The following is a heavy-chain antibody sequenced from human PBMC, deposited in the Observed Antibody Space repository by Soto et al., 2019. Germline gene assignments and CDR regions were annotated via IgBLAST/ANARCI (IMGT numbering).Heavy chain of an antibody. V-gene: IGHV3-48*01. CDR2: ITSSSSTI. CDR1: GFTFSDYS. J-gene: IGHJ6*03. Sequence: VGSLRLSFATSGFTFSDYSINWVRPSPLKGLEWVSYITSSSSTILYADSAKGRFTISRDNAKNSLYLQMNSLRAEDTAVYYCARGMVRNSPPPYYMEVWGKGTTVTVSS. D-gene: IGHD3-10*01. CDR3: ARGMVRNSPPPYYMEV.